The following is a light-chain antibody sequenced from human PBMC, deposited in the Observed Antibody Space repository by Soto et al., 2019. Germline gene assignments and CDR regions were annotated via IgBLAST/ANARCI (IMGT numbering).Light chain of an antibody. J-gene: IGKJ4*01. CDR3: QQYYSFPPL. Sequence: DVQLTQSPSTLSASVGDRVTLTCRAAQSLNSRLAWYQHRPGKAPRLLIYDASTLESGVPSRFSGSGSGTDFTLTISCLQSEDFATYYCQQYYSFPPLFGGGTKVDVK. CDR1: QSLNSR. CDR2: DAS. V-gene: IGKV1-5*01.